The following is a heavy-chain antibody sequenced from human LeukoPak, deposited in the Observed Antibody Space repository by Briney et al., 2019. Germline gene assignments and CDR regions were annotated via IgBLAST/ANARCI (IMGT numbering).Heavy chain of an antibody. J-gene: IGHJ4*02. D-gene: IGHD1-26*01. CDR1: GFIVNSNY. CDR2: LYSDDTT. Sequence: GGSLRLSCAASGFIVNSNYMNWVRQAPGKGLEWVSVLYSDDTTYYADSVKGRFTISRDNSKNALYLQMNNLRAEDTAVYYCARGGGYYAIDYWGQGTLVTVSS. V-gene: IGHV3-53*01. CDR3: ARGGGYYAIDY.